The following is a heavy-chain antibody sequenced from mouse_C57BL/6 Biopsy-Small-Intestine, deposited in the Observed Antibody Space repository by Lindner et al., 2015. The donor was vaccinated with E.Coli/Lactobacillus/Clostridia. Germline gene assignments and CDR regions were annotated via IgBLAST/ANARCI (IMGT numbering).Heavy chain of an antibody. V-gene: IGHV1-9*01. CDR2: NLPGSVST. J-gene: IGHJ2*01. CDR1: GYTFTGYW. Sequence: VQLQESGAEVMKPGASVKVSCKAAGYTFTGYWIEWVKQRPGQGLEWIGENLPGSVSTNYNEKFKGKATFTADTSSNSAYMQLSSLTTEDSATYYCARGGHYYGSKYYFDFWGQGTTLTVSS. CDR3: ARGGHYYGSKYYFDF. D-gene: IGHD1-1*01.